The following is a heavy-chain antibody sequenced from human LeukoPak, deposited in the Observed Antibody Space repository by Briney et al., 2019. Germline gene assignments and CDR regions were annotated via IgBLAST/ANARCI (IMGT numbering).Heavy chain of an antibody. CDR1: GFTFSSYE. CDR2: LSYDGSNK. J-gene: IGHJ5*02. D-gene: IGHD1-14*01. V-gene: IGHV3-30*03. Sequence: QSGGSLRLSCAASGFTFSSYEMNWVRQAPGKGLEWVAFLSYDGSNKYYADSVKGRFTISRDSSKNTLYLQMNSLRAEDTAVYYCARGKSLFEYNTSPHPPWGQGTLVTVSS. CDR3: ARGKSLFEYNTSPHPP.